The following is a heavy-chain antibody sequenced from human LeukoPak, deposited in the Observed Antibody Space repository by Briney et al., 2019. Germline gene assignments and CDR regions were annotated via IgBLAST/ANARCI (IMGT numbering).Heavy chain of an antibody. CDR3: ARETTLTGYSSGLGFNY. D-gene: IGHD6-19*01. CDR2: VYYSGPT. Sequence: PSQTLSLTCTVSGGSISSAKYYWSWIRQPPGKGLEWIGYVYYSGPTYYNPSLKSRVTMSVDSSKNQFSLKLTSVTAADTAVYYCARETTLTGYSSGLGFNYWGQGTLVTVSS. CDR1: GGSISSAKYY. J-gene: IGHJ4*02. V-gene: IGHV4-30-4*01.